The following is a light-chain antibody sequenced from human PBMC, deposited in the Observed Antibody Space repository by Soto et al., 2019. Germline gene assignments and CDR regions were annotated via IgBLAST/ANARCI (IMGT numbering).Light chain of an antibody. CDR2: KAS. CDR3: QEYNSYSPIT. CDR1: QSFNTW. V-gene: IGKV1-5*03. J-gene: IGKJ5*01. Sequence: DIKMTQSPSTLSAYVRDRVTITCRASQSFNTWLAWYQQKPGKAPNLLIYKASSLASGVPSRFSGSGSGTEFTLTISSLQPDDFATYYCQEYNSYSPITFGHGTRLEI.